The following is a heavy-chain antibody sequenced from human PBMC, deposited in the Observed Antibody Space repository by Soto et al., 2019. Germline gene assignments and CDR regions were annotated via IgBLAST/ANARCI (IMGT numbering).Heavy chain of an antibody. CDR2: IYYDGSDK. Sequence: QVQLVESGGGVVQPGRSLRLSCAASGFTFSTYGMHWVRQAPGKGLEWVAVIYYDGSDKFYADSVKGRFTISRDNSKNTLYLQMNSLRAEDTAVYPCARDRTWNYYGMDVWGQGTTVTVSS. CDR1: GFTFSTYG. D-gene: IGHD1-1*01. CDR3: ARDRTWNYYGMDV. V-gene: IGHV3-33*01. J-gene: IGHJ6*02.